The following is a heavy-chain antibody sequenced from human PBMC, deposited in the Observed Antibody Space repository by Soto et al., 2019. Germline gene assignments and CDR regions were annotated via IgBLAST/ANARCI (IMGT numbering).Heavy chain of an antibody. D-gene: IGHD3-10*01. Sequence: PSETLSLTCTVSGASISTYYWSWVRQPPGKGLEWIGYIHDSGSTYYNPSLKSRVTMSLDTSRNQLFLQLNSVTPADTAVYYCARESAGSGKNNWFDPWGRGTLVTVSS. CDR3: ARESAGSGKNNWFDP. J-gene: IGHJ5*02. V-gene: IGHV4-59*01. CDR1: GASISTYY. CDR2: IHDSGST.